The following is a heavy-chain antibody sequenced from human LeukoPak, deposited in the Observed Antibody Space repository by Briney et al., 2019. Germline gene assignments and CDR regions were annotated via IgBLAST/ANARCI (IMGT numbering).Heavy chain of an antibody. CDR1: GFTFSSYW. Sequence: VGSLRLSCAASGFTFSSYWITWVRQAAGTRLECVANIKQDGSDKAYVNSVQGRFTISRDNARNSLYLQMNSLRAEDTAVYYCARCVAAMDYWGQGTLVTVSS. V-gene: IGHV3-7*05. D-gene: IGHD5-18*01. CDR3: ARCVAAMDY. CDR2: IKQDGSDK. J-gene: IGHJ4*02.